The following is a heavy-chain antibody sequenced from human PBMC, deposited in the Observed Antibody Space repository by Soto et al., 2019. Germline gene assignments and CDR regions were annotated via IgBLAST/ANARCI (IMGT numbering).Heavy chain of an antibody. Sequence: PGGSLRLSCAASGFTFSSYAMSWVRQAPGKGLEWVSLITNGGYTYYSDSVRGRFTISGDNSRNTLYLQMSSLRAEDTAIYYCAKMARLGEFLSWIDYCGQGTLVTVSS. CDR3: AKMARLGEFLSWIDY. D-gene: IGHD3-10*01. J-gene: IGHJ4*02. CDR2: ITNGGYT. CDR1: GFTFSSYA. V-gene: IGHV3-23*01.